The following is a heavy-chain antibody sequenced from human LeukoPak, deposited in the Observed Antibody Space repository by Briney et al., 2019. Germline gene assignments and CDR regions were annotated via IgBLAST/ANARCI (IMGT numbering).Heavy chain of an antibody. CDR1: GFTFSSYS. J-gene: IGHJ4*02. Sequence: GGSLRLSCAASGFTFSSYSMNWVRQAPGKGLEWVSSISSSSSYIYYADSVKGRFTISRDNAKNSLYLQMNSLRAEDTAVYYCARDSEDAAVFEDIVVVPAALDYWGQGTLVTVSS. CDR3: ARDSEDAAVFEDIVVVPAALDY. D-gene: IGHD2-2*01. CDR2: ISSSSSYI. V-gene: IGHV3-21*01.